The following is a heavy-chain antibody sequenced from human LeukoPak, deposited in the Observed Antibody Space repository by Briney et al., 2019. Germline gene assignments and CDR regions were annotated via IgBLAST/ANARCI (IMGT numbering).Heavy chain of an antibody. V-gene: IGHV4-39*01. CDR1: GGSISSSSYY. D-gene: IGHD6-19*01. Sequence: SETLTLTCTVSGGSISSSSYYWGRIRQPPGKGLEWIGSIYYSGSTYYNPSLKSRVTISVDTSKNQCSLRLSSVTAADTAVYYCARRVYSSGWYVFDYCGAGTLFTVSS. CDR3: ARRVYSSGWYVFDY. J-gene: IGHJ4*02. CDR2: IYYSGST.